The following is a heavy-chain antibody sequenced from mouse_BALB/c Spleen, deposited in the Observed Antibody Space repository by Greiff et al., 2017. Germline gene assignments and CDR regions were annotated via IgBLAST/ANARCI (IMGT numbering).Heavy chain of an antibody. V-gene: IGHV3-6*02. Sequence: ESGPGLVKPSQSLSLTCSVTGYSITSGYYWNWIRQFPGNKLEWMGYISYDGSNNYNPSLKNRISITRDTSKNQFFLKLNSVTTEDTATYYCARDQIPYYFDYWGQGTTLTVSS. CDR3: ARDQIPYYFDY. J-gene: IGHJ2*01. CDR2: ISYDGSN. CDR1: GYSITSGYY.